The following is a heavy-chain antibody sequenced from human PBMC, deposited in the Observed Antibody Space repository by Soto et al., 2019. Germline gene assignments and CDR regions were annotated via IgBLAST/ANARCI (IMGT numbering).Heavy chain of an antibody. CDR1: EFTVSSNY. CDR3: ARDQPGYSYGYGLGY. CDR2: IYSGGST. V-gene: IGHV3-66*01. J-gene: IGHJ4*02. D-gene: IGHD5-18*01. Sequence: PGGSLRLSCAASEFTVSSNYMSWVRQAPGKGLEWVSVIYSGGSTYYADSVKGRFTISRDNSKNTLYLQMNSLRAEDTAVYYCARDQPGYSYGYGLGYWGQGTLVTVSS.